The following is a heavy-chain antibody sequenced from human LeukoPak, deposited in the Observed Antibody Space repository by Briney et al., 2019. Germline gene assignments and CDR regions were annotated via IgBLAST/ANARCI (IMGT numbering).Heavy chain of an antibody. D-gene: IGHD3-10*02. CDR3: ASVRGVQSPFDY. V-gene: IGHV4-34*01. CDR1: GGSFSGYY. Sequence: PSETLSLTCAVYGGSFSGYYWSWIRQPPGKELEWIGEINHSGSTNYNPSLKSRVTISVDTSKNQFSLKLSSVTAADTAVYYCASVRGVQSPFDYWGQGTLVTVSS. J-gene: IGHJ4*02. CDR2: INHSGST.